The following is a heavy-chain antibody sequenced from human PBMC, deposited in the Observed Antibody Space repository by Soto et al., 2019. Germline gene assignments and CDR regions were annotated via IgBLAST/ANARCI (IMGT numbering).Heavy chain of an antibody. V-gene: IGHV3-23*01. J-gene: IGHJ6*02. CDR3: ARERGNDFWSDYYYGMDV. CDR1: GFTFSSYA. CDR2: ISGSGGST. Sequence: PGGSLRLSCAASGFTFSSYAMSWVRQAPGKGLEWVSAISGSGGSTYYADSVKGRFTISRDNSKNTLYLQMNSLRAEDTAVYYCARERGNDFWSDYYYGMDVWGQGTTVTVSS. D-gene: IGHD3-3*01.